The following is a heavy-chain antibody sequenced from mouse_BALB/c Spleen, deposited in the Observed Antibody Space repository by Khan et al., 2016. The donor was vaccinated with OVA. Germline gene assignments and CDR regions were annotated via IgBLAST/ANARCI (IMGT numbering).Heavy chain of an antibody. V-gene: IGHV3-2*02. CDR2: ISYSGNT. CDR1: GYSITSEFV. Sequence: EVELVESGPGLVKPSQSLSLTCTVTGYSITSEFVWNWIRQFPGNKLEWMGYISYSGNTRYNPSLKSLISITRDTSRNQFFLQLNSVTTEDTATYYCARKDYYDYDPFPYWGQVTLVTVSA. CDR3: ARKDYYDYDPFPY. D-gene: IGHD2-4*01. J-gene: IGHJ3*01.